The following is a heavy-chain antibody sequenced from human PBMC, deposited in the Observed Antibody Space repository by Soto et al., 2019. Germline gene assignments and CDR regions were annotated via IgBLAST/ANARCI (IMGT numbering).Heavy chain of an antibody. J-gene: IGHJ6*02. CDR3: ARVNRAVYSYGFKPYYYYGMDV. Sequence: PSETLSLTCAVSGGSFSGYYWSWIRQPPGKGLEWNGEINHSGSTNYNPSIKSRVTISVDTSKNKFSLKLSSVTAADTAVYYCARVNRAVYSYGFKPYYYYGMDVWGQGTTVTVSS. CDR1: GGSFSGYY. V-gene: IGHV4-34*01. CDR2: INHSGST. D-gene: IGHD5-18*01.